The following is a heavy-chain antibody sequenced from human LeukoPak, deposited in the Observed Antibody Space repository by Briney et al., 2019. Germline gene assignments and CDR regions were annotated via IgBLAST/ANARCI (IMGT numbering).Heavy chain of an antibody. CDR1: GGSISNYY. Sequence: PSETLSLTCSVSGGSISNYYWSWVRQPAGKGLEWIGRIYPSGSTNYNPSLKSRVTISGDKSKNQFSLKMSSVTAADTAVYYCAREVRDFWSGYNHYYYMDVWGKGTAVTVSS. V-gene: IGHV4-4*07. CDR3: AREVRDFWSGYNHYYYMDV. J-gene: IGHJ6*03. CDR2: IYPSGST. D-gene: IGHD3-3*01.